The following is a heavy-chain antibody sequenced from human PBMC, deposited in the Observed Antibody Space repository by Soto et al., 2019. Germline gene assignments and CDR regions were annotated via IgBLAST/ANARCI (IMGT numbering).Heavy chain of an antibody. CDR2: ISGSGGSK. Sequence: GGSLRLSCAASGFTFSSYAMSWVRQAPGKGLEWVSAISGSGGSKYYADSVKGRFTISRDNSKNTLYLQMNSLRAEDTAVYYCAKVLLSRSKYGFDPWGQGTLVTVSS. CDR3: AKVLLSRSKYGFDP. J-gene: IGHJ5*02. V-gene: IGHV3-23*01. CDR1: GFTFSSYA.